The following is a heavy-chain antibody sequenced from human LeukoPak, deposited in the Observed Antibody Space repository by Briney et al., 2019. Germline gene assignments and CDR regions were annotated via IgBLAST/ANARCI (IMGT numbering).Heavy chain of an antibody. CDR2: IYSSGST. CDR3: ARPPRGMRGYFQH. CDR1: GDSINAYN. Sequence: SETLSLTCTASGDSINAYNWNWVRQPPGKGLEWIGYIYSSGSTDYNPSLKTRVTISVDTSKNQFSLRLTSVTAADTAVYYCARPPRGMRGYFQHWGQGTLVTVSS. J-gene: IGHJ1*01. V-gene: IGHV4-4*09. D-gene: IGHD3-10*01.